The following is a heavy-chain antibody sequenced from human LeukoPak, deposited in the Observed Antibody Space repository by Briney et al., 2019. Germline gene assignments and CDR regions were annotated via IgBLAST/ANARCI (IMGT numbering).Heavy chain of an antibody. CDR2: ISDIGSI. Sequence: PSETLSLTCTVSGGSISSYYWSWIRQPPGKGLEWIAYISDIGSINYNPSLKSRVTISLDTSKNQFSLKLSSVTAADTAVYYCARVTRVKDTAMVRHAFDIWGQGTMVTVSS. V-gene: IGHV4-59*12. J-gene: IGHJ3*02. D-gene: IGHD5-18*01. CDR1: GGSISSYY. CDR3: ARVTRVKDTAMVRHAFDI.